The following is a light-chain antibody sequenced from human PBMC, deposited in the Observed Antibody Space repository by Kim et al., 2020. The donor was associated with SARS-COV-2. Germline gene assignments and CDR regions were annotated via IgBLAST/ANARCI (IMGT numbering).Light chain of an antibody. V-gene: IGLV2-14*01. CDR1: SSDIGGYNY. CDR3: SSYTSSNTYV. J-gene: IGLJ1*01. Sequence: QSALTQPASVSGSPGQSITISCTGTSSDIGGYNYVSWYQQHPGKAPKLLIYDVSKRPSGVSNRFSGSKSDNTASLTISGLQAEDEADYYCSSYTSSNTYVFGTETKVTVL. CDR2: DVS.